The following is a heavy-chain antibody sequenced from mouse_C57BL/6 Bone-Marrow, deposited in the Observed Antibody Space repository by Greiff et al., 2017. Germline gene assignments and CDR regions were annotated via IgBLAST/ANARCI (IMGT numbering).Heavy chain of an antibody. CDR2: IYPRSGNT. Sequence: VKLVESGAELARPGASVKLSCKASGYTFTSYGISWVKQRTGQGLEWIGEIYPRSGNTYYNEKFKGKATLTADKSSSTAYMELRSLTSEDSAVYFCARSDSNFPWFAYWGQGTLVTVSA. V-gene: IGHV1-81*01. D-gene: IGHD2-5*01. J-gene: IGHJ3*01. CDR3: ARSDSNFPWFAY. CDR1: GYTFTSYG.